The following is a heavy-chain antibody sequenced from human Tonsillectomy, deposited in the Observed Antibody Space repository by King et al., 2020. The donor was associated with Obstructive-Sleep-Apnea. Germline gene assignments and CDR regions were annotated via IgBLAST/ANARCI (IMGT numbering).Heavy chain of an antibody. J-gene: IGHJ4*02. CDR1: GFTFSSYA. CDR3: AKARQPYVSGEDYFDY. Sequence: MQLVQSGGGLVQPGGSLRLSCAASGFTFSSYAMSWVRQAPGKGLEWVSVICGSGGSTYYANSVKGRFTISRDNSKTTLYLQMNSLRAEDTAVYYCAKARQPYVSGEDYFDYWGQGTLVTVSS. D-gene: IGHD6-19*01. CDR2: ICGSGGST. V-gene: IGHV3-23*04.